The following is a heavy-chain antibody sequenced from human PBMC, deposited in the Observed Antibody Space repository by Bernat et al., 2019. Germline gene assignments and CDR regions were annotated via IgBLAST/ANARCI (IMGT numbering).Heavy chain of an antibody. CDR3: ARQGVSAENDY. D-gene: IGHD6-13*01. J-gene: IGHJ4*02. CDR1: GGSISSYY. Sequence: QVQLQQSGPGLLKPSETLSLTCTVSGGSISSYYWSWIRQPPGKGLEWIGDIDYSGSTNYNPSLKSRVTISVDTSKNQFSLKLSSVTAADTAVYYCARQGVSAENDYWGQGTLVTVSS. CDR2: IDYSGST. V-gene: IGHV4-59*08.